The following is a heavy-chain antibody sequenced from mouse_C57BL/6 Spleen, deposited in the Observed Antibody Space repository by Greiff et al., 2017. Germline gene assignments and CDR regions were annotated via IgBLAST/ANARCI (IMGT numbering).Heavy chain of an antibody. Sequence: VQLQQSGAELVRPGASVTLSCKASGYTFTDYEMHWVKQTPVHGLEWIGAIDPETGGTAYNQKFKGKAILTADKSSSTAYMELRSLTSEDSAVYYCTLNYGNSLYYAMDYWGQGTSFTVSS. J-gene: IGHJ4*01. CDR1: GYTFTDYE. CDR2: IDPETGGT. V-gene: IGHV1-15*01. CDR3: TLNYGNSLYYAMDY. D-gene: IGHD2-1*01.